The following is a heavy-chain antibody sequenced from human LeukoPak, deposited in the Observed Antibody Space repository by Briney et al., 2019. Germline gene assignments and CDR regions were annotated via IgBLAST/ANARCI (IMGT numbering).Heavy chain of an antibody. Sequence: PGGSLRLSCAASGFTFSSYGMLWVRQAPGKGLEWVTFIRYDGSIKYYADSAKGRFTISRDNSKNTLYLQMNSLRAEDTAVNYCAKSQQFGFDYWGQGTLVTVSS. J-gene: IGHJ4*02. CDR3: AKSQQFGFDY. D-gene: IGHD6-6*01. CDR2: IRYDGSIK. CDR1: GFTFSSYG. V-gene: IGHV3-30*02.